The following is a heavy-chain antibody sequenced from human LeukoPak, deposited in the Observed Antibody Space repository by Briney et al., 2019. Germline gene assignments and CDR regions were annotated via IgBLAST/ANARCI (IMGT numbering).Heavy chain of an antibody. V-gene: IGHV3-30*02. CDR3: AKDPTHYRVWDYYETIGLSY. CDR2: IRYDGSNK. Sequence: PGGSLRLSCAASGFTFSSYGMHWVRQAPGKGLEWVASIRYDGSNKYYADSVKGRFTISRDNSKNTLNLQVNSLRAEDTAVYYCAKDPTHYRVWDYYETIGLSYWGQGTLVTVSS. D-gene: IGHD3-22*01. CDR1: GFTFSSYG. J-gene: IGHJ4*02.